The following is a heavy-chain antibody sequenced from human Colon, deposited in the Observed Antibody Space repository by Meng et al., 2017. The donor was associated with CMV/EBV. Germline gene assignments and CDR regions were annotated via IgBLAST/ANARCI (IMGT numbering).Heavy chain of an antibody. CDR1: GYSFTSYW. CDR2: IYPGDSDT. CDR3: ARHGVDDAAMSHFDP. Sequence: GESLKISCKGSGYSFTSYWIGWVRQMPGKGLEWMGIIYPGDSDTRYSPSFQGQVTISADKSISTAYLQWSSLKASDTAMYYCARHGVDDAAMSHFDPWGQGTLVTVSS. J-gene: IGHJ5*02. D-gene: IGHD5-18*01. V-gene: IGHV5-51*01.